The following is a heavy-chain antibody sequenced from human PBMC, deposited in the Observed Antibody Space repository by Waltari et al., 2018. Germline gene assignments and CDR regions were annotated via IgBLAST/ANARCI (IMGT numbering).Heavy chain of an antibody. CDR1: GFSFRSSW. CDR3: ARGLRGYYGMDV. CDR2: INSDGSTT. Sequence: EVQLVESGGGLVQPGGSLRLSCAAPGFSFRSSWMHWVRQGPGKGLVWVSRINSDGSTTNYADSVKGRFTISRDNAKNTLYLQMNSLRAEDTAVYYCARGLRGYYGMDVWGQGTTVTVSS. J-gene: IGHJ6*02. V-gene: IGHV3-74*01. D-gene: IGHD4-17*01.